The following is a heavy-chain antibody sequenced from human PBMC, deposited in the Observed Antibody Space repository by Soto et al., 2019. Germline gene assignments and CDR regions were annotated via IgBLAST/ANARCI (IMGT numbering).Heavy chain of an antibody. J-gene: IGHJ4*02. CDR3: ARGTFRGYSYGYYFDY. CDR2: IKHSGST. Sequence: QVQLQQWGAGLLKPSETLSLTCAVYGGSFNGYYWTWIRQPPGKGLEWIGEIKHSGSTNYNPALKSLVTISGDTSKNQFSMNLTSVTAADTAAYYCARGTFRGYSYGYYFDYWGQGALVTVSS. CDR1: GGSFNGYY. D-gene: IGHD5-18*01. V-gene: IGHV4-34*01.